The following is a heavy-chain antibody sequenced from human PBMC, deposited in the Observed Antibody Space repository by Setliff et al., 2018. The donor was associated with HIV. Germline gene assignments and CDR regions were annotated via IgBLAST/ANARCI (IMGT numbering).Heavy chain of an antibody. J-gene: IGHJ4*02. D-gene: IGHD3-10*01. Sequence: GFIFSNAWMSWVRQTPGKGLEWIGEIDHSGSTKYHASLKSRVTISIDTSKNQISLKLSSVTAADTAVYYCAKTIGRYLPLGYWGQGTLVTVSS. CDR1: GFIFSNAW. V-gene: IGHV4-4*02. CDR2: IDHSGST. CDR3: AKTIGRYLPLGY.